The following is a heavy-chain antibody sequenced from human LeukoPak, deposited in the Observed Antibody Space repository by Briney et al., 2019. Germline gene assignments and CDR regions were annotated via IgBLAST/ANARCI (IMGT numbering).Heavy chain of an antibody. CDR2: IYSGGST. CDR1: GFTVSSNY. D-gene: IGHD3-10*01. CDR3: AKDLDYYNAGSYYPDY. J-gene: IGHJ4*02. V-gene: IGHV3-53*01. Sequence: PGGSLRLSCAASGFTVSSNYMSWVRQAPGKGLEWVSVIYSGGSTYYADSVKGRFTISRDNSKNTLYLQMNSLRAEDTAVYYCAKDLDYYNAGSYYPDYWGQGTLVTVSS.